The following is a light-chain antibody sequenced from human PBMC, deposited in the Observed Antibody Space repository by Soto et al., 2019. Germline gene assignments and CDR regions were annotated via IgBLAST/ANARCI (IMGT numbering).Light chain of an antibody. CDR1: QGISNY. CDR2: AAS. V-gene: IGKV1-27*01. CDR3: QKYNTALRA. J-gene: IGKJ1*01. Sequence: DIPMTQSPSSLSASVGDRVTITCRASQGISNYLAWYQQKPGKVPKLLIYAASTLQSGVPSRFSGSGSGTDFSRTISILQPEDVATDYCQKYNTALRAFGQRTKVEIK.